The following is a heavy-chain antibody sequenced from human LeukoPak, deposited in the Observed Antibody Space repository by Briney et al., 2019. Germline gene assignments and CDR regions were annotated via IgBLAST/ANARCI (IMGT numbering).Heavy chain of an antibody. J-gene: IGHJ4*02. CDR3: ARVGSSSWYSFDY. CDR1: GYTFTGYY. V-gene: IGHV1-2*02. D-gene: IGHD6-13*01. Sequence: ASVKVSCKASGYTFTGYYIHWVRQAPGQGLECMGWINPNSGGTNYAQKFQGRVTMTRDTSISTAYMELSRLRSDDTAVYYCARVGSSSWYSFDYWGQGNLVTVSS. CDR2: INPNSGGT.